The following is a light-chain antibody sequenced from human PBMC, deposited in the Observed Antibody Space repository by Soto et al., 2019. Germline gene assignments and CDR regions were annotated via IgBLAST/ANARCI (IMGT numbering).Light chain of an antibody. CDR2: GAS. CDR3: QQSYTIPVT. CDR1: QSVTSSH. J-gene: IGKJ4*01. Sequence: EIVLTQTAGTLSLSPGERATLSCRASQSVTSSHLAWYQQKPGQAPRLLIYGASTRATGIPARFSGSGSGTDFTLTISSLQAEDVAVYYCQQSYTIPVTLGGGTKVDI. V-gene: IGKV3D-7*01.